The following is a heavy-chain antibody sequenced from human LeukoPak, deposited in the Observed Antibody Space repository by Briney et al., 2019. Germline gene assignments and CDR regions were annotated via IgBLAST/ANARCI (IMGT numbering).Heavy chain of an antibody. CDR3: ANYYDSSGYYPPNNWFDP. Sequence: ASVKVSCKASGYTFTSYGISWVRQAPGQGLEWMGWISAYNGNTNYAQKLQGRVTMTTDTSTSTAYMELSSLRSEDTAVYYCANYYDSSGYYPPNNWFDPWGQGTLVTVSS. CDR2: ISAYNGNT. V-gene: IGHV1-18*01. CDR1: GYTFTSYG. J-gene: IGHJ5*02. D-gene: IGHD3-22*01.